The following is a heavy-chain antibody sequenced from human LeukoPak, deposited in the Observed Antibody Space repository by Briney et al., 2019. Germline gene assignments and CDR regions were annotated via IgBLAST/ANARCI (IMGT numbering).Heavy chain of an antibody. J-gene: IGHJ6*03. CDR3: ASHHRPAIHSYYMAV. D-gene: IGHD1-14*01. CDR1: GFSLSNYG. V-gene: IGHV3-33*01. Sequence: GGSLRLSCGASGFSLSNYGMHWVRQAPGKGLEWVAALLYDGNTKHYADSVKGRFTLSRDISKNTFYLQMNSLTAEDTAVYYRASHHRPAIHSYYMAVWGKGTTVAAS. CDR2: LLYDGNTK.